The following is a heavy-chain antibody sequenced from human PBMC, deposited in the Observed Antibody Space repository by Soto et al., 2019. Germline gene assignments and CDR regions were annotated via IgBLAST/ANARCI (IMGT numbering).Heavy chain of an antibody. D-gene: IGHD3-3*01. CDR2: IIPIFGTA. CDR1: GGTFSSYA. CDR3: ARARWGGRFLECLWSYFAY. Sequence: QVQLVQSGAEVKKPGSSVKVSCKASGGTFSSYAISWVRQAPGQGLEWMGGIIPIFGTANYAQKFQGRVTITADESRSTAYRGRSSLRFEDTAVYYCARARWGGRFLECLWSYFAYGGQEPLVPVSS. J-gene: IGHJ4*02. V-gene: IGHV1-69*01.